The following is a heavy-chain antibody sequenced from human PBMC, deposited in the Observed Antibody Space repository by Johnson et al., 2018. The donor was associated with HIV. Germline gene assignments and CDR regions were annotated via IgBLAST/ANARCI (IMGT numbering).Heavy chain of an antibody. CDR3: ARDRTGGSYPRAFDI. V-gene: IGHV3-20*04. D-gene: IGHD1-26*01. Sequence: VQLVESGGGVVRPGGSLRLSCAASGFTFDDYGMSWVRQAPGQGLGWVSGINWTGGSTGYADSVKGRFTISRDNAKNSLYLQMNSLRAEDTALYYCARDRTGGSYPRAFDIWGQGTMVTVSS. J-gene: IGHJ3*02. CDR2: INWTGGST. CDR1: GFTFDDYG.